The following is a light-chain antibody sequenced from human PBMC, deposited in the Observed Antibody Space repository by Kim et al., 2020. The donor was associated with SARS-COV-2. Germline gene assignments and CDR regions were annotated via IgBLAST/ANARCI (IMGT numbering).Light chain of an antibody. CDR1: QTITTW. Sequence: ASVGDRVTITCRDSQTITTWLAWYQQKPGKAPNLLIYEVSTLEDGVPSRFSGGGSGTEFTLTIASLQPDDFATYYCQQYHTFPWTFGQGTKVDIK. CDR3: QQYHTFPWT. V-gene: IGKV1-5*01. J-gene: IGKJ1*01. CDR2: EVS.